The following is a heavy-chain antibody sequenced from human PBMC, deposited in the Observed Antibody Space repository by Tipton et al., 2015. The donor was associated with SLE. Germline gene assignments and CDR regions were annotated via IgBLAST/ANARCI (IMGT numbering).Heavy chain of an antibody. Sequence: QLVQSGAEVKKPGESLRISCKGSGYSFTSYWIGWVRQMPGKGLEWMGIIYPGDSDTRYGPSFQGQVTISADESISTAYLQWSRLKASETAMYYCARRGVQQLVRSFDDGGKGAVIAVSS. CDR2: IYPGDSDT. CDR3: ARRGVQQLVRSFDD. V-gene: IGHV5-51*01. J-gene: IGHJ4*02. D-gene: IGHD6-13*01. CDR1: GYSFTSYW.